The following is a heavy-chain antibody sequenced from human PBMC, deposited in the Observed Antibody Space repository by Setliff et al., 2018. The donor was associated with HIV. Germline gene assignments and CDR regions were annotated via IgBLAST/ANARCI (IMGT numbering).Heavy chain of an antibody. D-gene: IGHD6-6*01. J-gene: IGHJ6*03. CDR3: ASEAWKSYRSSSGYYYYYMDV. Sequence: PSETLSLTCTGSGGSINTYYWSWIRQPAGKGLEWIGRFYTSGSTNYNPSLKSRVTMSVDASKNQFALKLSSVTAADAAVYYCASEAWKSYRSSSGYYYYYMDVWGKGTTVTVSS. CDR1: GGSINTYY. CDR2: FYTSGST. V-gene: IGHV4-4*07.